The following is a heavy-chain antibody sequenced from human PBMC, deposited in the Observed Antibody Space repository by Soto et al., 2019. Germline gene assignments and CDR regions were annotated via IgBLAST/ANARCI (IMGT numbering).Heavy chain of an antibody. Sequence: QITLKESGPTLVKPTQTLTLTCTFSAFSLSTGGVGVGWIRQPPGKALEWLALMYWDDDKRYSPSLRSRLTITKDTSKNKVGLTMTNIDPVDTSTYYCIQSRCGGDCLQSYASYYYYGMDVWGQGTTVTVSS. CDR1: AFSLSTGGVG. CDR2: MYWDDDK. J-gene: IGHJ6*02. D-gene: IGHD2-21*02. V-gene: IGHV2-5*02. CDR3: IQSRCGGDCLQSYASYYYYGMDV.